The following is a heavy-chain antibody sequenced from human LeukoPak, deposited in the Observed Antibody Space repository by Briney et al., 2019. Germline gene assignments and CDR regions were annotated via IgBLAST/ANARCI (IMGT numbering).Heavy chain of an antibody. V-gene: IGHV5-10-1*01. CDR1: GYSFTSYW. CDR3: ARQGGYCSGGSCYSGAFDI. CDR2: IDPSDSYT. D-gene: IGHD2-15*01. Sequence: GESLRISCKGSGYSFTSYWISWVRPMPGKGLEWMGRIDPSDSYTNYSPSFQGHVTITADKSISTAYLQWSSLKASDTAMYYCARQGGYCSGGSCYSGAFDIWGQGTMVTVSS. J-gene: IGHJ3*02.